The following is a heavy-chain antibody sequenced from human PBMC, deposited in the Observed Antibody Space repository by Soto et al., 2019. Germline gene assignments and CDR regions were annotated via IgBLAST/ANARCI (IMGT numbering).Heavy chain of an antibody. CDR1: GYSFITHS. CDR3: AGAKGMEENYYYYGMDV. CDR2: INGANGNT. Sequence: GASVKVSCKASGYSFITHSMPWVHQSPGQGLEWMVCINGANGNTKSSQKFRDRVTITRDASASTGYMELSSRRSEDTAVYYCAGAKGMEENYYYYGMDVWG. J-gene: IGHJ6*02. D-gene: IGHD1-1*01. V-gene: IGHV1-3*01.